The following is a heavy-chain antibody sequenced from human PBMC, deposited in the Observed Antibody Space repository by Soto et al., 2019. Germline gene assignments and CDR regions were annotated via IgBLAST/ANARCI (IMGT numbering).Heavy chain of an antibody. J-gene: IGHJ4*02. Sequence: QVQLQESGPGLVKPSGTLSLTCAVSGGAISSNNWWFCVRQTPGKGLEWIGEIYHSGSTYYNPSLKSRVTISVDKSKNQFSLKLTSVTAAATAVYYCARGNEVPAAVMADWGQGTLVTVSS. CDR2: IYHSGST. D-gene: IGHD2-2*01. CDR1: GGAISSNNW. CDR3: ARGNEVPAAVMAD. V-gene: IGHV4-4*02.